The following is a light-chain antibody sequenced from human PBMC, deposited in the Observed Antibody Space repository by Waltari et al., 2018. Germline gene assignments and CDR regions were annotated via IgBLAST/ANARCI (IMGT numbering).Light chain of an antibody. J-gene: IGKJ1*01. V-gene: IGKV1-5*01. Sequence: DIQMTQSPSTLYASVGDRVTIPCRATQTINRRLAWYQKKPGKAPNLLIHDASSLESGVPSRFSGSGSGTDFTLTISSLQPDDFATYYCQHYNGYPPWTFGQGTKVEFK. CDR2: DAS. CDR1: QTINRR. CDR3: QHYNGYPPWT.